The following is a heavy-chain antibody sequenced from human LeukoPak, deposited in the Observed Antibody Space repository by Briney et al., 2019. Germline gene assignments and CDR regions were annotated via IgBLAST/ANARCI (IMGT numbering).Heavy chain of an antibody. CDR3: ASEDDILTGLDY. V-gene: IGHV4-4*07. CDR1: GGSISSYY. Sequence: SETLSLTCTVSGGSISSYYWSWVRQPAGKGLEWIGRIYTSGSTNYNPSLKSRVTMSVDTSKNQFSLKLSSVTAADTAVYYCASEDDILTGLDYWGQGTLVTVSS. CDR2: IYTSGST. J-gene: IGHJ4*02. D-gene: IGHD3-9*01.